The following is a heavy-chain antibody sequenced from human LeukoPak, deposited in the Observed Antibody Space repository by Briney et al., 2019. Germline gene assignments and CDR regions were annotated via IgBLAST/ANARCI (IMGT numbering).Heavy chain of an antibody. J-gene: IGHJ3*02. CDR2: ISSSGSTK. Sequence: GGSLRLSCAASGFTFSSYEMNWVRQAPGKGLECVSSISSSGSTKYYADSLKGRFTISRDNARNSLYLQMNSLRAEDTAVYYCHYDSSGHDAFDIWGQGTMVTVSS. D-gene: IGHD3-22*01. CDR3: HYDSSGHDAFDI. CDR1: GFTFSSYE. V-gene: IGHV3-48*03.